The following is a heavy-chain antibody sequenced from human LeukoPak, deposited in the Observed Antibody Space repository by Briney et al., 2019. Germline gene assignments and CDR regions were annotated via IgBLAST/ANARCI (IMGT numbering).Heavy chain of an antibody. CDR2: IYYSGST. CDR3: ARFNSGSYQHYFDY. D-gene: IGHD1-26*01. V-gene: IGHV4-39*07. J-gene: IGHJ4*02. Sequence: SETLSLTCTVSGGSISSSSYYWGWIRQPPGKGLECIGSIYYSGSTYYNPSLMSRVTISIDTSKNQFSLKLSSVTAADTAVYYCARFNSGSYQHYFDYWGQGTLVTVSS. CDR1: GGSISSSSYY.